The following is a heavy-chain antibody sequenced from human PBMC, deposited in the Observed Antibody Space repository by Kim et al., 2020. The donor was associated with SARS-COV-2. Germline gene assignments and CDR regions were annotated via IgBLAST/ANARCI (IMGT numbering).Heavy chain of an antibody. Sequence: ASVKVSCKTSGHTFTEDSIHWVRQAPGQRLEWMGGIDCGNGDTIYSQKFQGRVTFTTDTSASTGYMELSSLISEDSAVYYCLGGYYFDYWGQGTLVTVSS. D-gene: IGHD2-15*01. V-gene: IGHV1-3*01. J-gene: IGHJ4*02. CDR1: GHTFTEDS. CDR3: LGGYYFDY. CDR2: IDCGNGDT.